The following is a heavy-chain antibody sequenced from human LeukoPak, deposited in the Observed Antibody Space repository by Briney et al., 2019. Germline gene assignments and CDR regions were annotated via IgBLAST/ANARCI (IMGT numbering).Heavy chain of an antibody. V-gene: IGHV1-2*06. CDR2: INPNSDGT. D-gene: IGHD2-15*01. CDR3: ARSKSPLLPYFDY. J-gene: IGHJ4*02. Sequence: ASVTVSCKASGYTFTGYYLHWVRQAPGQGLEWMGRINPNSDGTNYAQKFQGRVTMTRDTSISTAYMELNRLTSDDTAEYYCARSKSPLLPYFDYWGQGTLVTVSS. CDR1: GYTFTGYY.